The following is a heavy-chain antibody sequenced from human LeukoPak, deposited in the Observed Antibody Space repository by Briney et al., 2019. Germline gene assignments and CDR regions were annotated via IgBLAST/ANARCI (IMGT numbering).Heavy chain of an antibody. CDR1: GFTFSSYA. D-gene: IGHD1-7*01. V-gene: IGHV3-23*01. CDR3: AKVAGIVTGTTAYYGMDV. CDR2: ISGSGGST. J-gene: IGHJ6*02. Sequence: SGGSLRLSCAASGFTFSSYAMSWVRQAPGKGLEWVSAISGSGGSTYYADSVKGRFTISRDNSKNTLYLQMNSLRAEDTAVYYCAKVAGIVTGTTAYYGMDVWGQGTTVTVSS.